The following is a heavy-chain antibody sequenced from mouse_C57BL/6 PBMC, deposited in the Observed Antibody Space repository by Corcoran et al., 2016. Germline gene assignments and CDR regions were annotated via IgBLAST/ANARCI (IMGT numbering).Heavy chain of an antibody. V-gene: IGHV1-18*01. CDR1: GYTFTDYN. J-gene: IGHJ4*01. CDR3: ARNDYDVYAMDY. CDR2: INHNNGGT. D-gene: IGHD2-4*01. Sequence: EVQLQQSGPELVKPGASVKIPCKASGYTFTDYNMDWVKQSHGKSLEWIGEINHNNGGTIYNKKFKGKSTLTVDKSSSTDYMELRSLTSEDTAVDYGARNDYDVYAMDYWGQGTSVTVSS.